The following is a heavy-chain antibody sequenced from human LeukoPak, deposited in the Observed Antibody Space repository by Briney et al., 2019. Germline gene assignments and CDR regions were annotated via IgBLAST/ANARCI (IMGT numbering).Heavy chain of an antibody. V-gene: IGHV1-18*01. D-gene: IGHD3-22*01. CDR3: ASRYYYDSSGYYNDY. Sequence: ASVKVSCKASGYTFTSYGISWVRQAPGQGLEWMGWISAYNGNTNYAQKLQGRVTMTTDTSTSTAYMELRSLRSDDTAVYYCASRYYYDSSGYYNDYWGQGTLVTVSS. CDR1: GYTFTSYG. CDR2: ISAYNGNT. J-gene: IGHJ4*02.